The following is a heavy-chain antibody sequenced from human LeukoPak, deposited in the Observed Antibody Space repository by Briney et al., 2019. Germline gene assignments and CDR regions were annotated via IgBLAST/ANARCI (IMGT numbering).Heavy chain of an antibody. CDR1: GYTFTGYY. D-gene: IGHD3-9*01. Sequence: VASVTVSFKASGYTFTGYYMHWVRQAPGQGREWMGWINPNSGGTNYAQKFQGRDTMTRDTSISTAYMELSRLRSDDTAVYYCARDFFDWLSYYFDYWGQGTLVTVSS. V-gene: IGHV1-2*02. CDR2: INPNSGGT. CDR3: ARDFFDWLSYYFDY. J-gene: IGHJ4*02.